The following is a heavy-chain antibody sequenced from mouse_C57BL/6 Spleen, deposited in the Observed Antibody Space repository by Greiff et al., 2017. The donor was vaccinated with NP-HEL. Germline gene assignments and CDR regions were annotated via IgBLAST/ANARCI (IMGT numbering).Heavy chain of an antibody. Sequence: QVQLQQPGAELVKPGASVKLSCKASGYTFTSYWMHWVKQRPGQGLEWIGMIHPNSGSTNYNEKFKSKATLTVDKSSSTAYMQLSSLTSEDSAVYYCARSDGYYEGYFDVWGTGTTVTVSS. V-gene: IGHV1-64*01. CDR1: GYTFTSYW. CDR2: IHPNSGST. J-gene: IGHJ1*03. CDR3: ARSDGYYEGYFDV. D-gene: IGHD2-3*01.